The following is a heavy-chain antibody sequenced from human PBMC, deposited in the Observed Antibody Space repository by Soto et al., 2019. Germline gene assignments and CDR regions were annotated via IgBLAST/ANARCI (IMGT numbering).Heavy chain of an antibody. D-gene: IGHD4-4*01. V-gene: IGHV1-69*01. Sequence: QVQLVQSGAEVKKPGSSVKVSCKASGGTFSSYAISWVRQAPGQGLEWMGGIIPIFRTASYAQKFQGRVTITADESTSTAYTELSSLRSEDTAVYYCARDQVGPTVTTRGDYWGQGTLVTVSS. CDR1: GGTFSSYA. CDR2: IIPIFRTA. J-gene: IGHJ4*02. CDR3: ARDQVGPTVTTRGDY.